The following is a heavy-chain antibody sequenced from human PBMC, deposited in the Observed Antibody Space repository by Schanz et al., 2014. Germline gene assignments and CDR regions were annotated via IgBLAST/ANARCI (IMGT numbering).Heavy chain of an antibody. Sequence: VQLVESGGGLVQPGGSLRLSCAASGFTFSSYGMHWVRQTPGKGLEWVAVISYDGSNKNYADSVKGRFTISRDNSKNTLELQMNSLRAEDTAVYYCVRDRGFCANDIWWLRYYMDVWGNGTTXTVSS. V-gene: IGHV3-30*03. CDR2: ISYDGSNK. CDR3: VRDRGFCANDIWWLRYYMDV. J-gene: IGHJ6*03. D-gene: IGHD2-8*01. CDR1: GFTFSSYG.